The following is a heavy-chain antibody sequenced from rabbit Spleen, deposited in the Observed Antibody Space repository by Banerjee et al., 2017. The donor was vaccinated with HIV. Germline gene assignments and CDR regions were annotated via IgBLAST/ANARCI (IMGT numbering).Heavy chain of an antibody. CDR2: MYPDGIGST. Sequence: QSLEESGGDMVKPGASLTLTCTASGFSFGTSYYICWVRQAPGKGLEWIGCMYPDGIGSTAYASWAKGRFTISKTSSTTVTLQMTSLTAADTATYFCARGSAAMTMVITGYYLSLWGQGTLVTVS. J-gene: IGHJ4*01. CDR1: GFSFGTSYY. CDR3: ARGSAAMTMVITGYYLSL. V-gene: IGHV1S40*01. D-gene: IGHD2-1*01.